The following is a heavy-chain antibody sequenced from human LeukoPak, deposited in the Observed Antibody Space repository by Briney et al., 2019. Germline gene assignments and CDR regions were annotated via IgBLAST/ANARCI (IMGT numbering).Heavy chain of an antibody. V-gene: IGHV1-2*06. CDR2: INPNSGGT. CDR1: GYTFTGYY. CDR3: ARDRGGSPVIGDY. D-gene: IGHD2-15*01. J-gene: IGHJ4*02. Sequence: ASVKVSCKASGYTFTGYYMHWVRQAPGQGLEWMGRINPNSGGTNYAQKFKGRVTMTRDTSISTAYMELSRLRSDDTAVYYCARDRGGSPVIGDYWGQGTLVTVSS.